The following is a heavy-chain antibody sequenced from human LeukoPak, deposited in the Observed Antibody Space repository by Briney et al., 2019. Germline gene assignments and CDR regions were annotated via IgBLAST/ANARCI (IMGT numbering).Heavy chain of an antibody. CDR2: ISGSGGST. J-gene: IGHJ5*02. D-gene: IGHD3-22*01. Sequence: PGGSLRLSCAASGFTFSSYAMSWVRQAPGKGLEWVSAISGSGGSTYYADSVKGRFTISRDNAKNSLYLQMNSLRAEDTAVYYCARAYYDSSGYDPWGQGTLVTVSS. V-gene: IGHV3-23*01. CDR1: GFTFSSYA. CDR3: ARAYYDSSGYDP.